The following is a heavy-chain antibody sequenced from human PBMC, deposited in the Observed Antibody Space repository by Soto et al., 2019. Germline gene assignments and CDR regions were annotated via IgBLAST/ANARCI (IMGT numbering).Heavy chain of an antibody. J-gene: IGHJ3*02. Sequence: EVQLVESGGGLVQPGGFLRLSCAASGFTFSSYWMHWVRQAPGKGLVWVSRINSDGSNTRYADSVKGRFTISRDNAKNTLYLQMNSLRAEETAVYYCARAAPGHDALDMWGQGTMVTVSS. D-gene: IGHD6-13*01. V-gene: IGHV3-74*01. CDR2: INSDGSNT. CDR1: GFTFSSYW. CDR3: ARAAPGHDALDM.